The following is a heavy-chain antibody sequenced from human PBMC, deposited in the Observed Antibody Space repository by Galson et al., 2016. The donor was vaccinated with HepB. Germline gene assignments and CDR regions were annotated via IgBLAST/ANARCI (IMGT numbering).Heavy chain of an antibody. D-gene: IGHD2-21*02. CDR2: MSDDGTGE. CDR3: ARTAHYAFDL. V-gene: IGHV3-30*14. Sequence: SLRLSCATSGFRFSDYGLHWVRQAPGKGLEWVAVMSDDGTGEYYAGSVRGRFTISRDNFKNMVYLQMNGLTDEDTAVYYCARTAHYAFDLWGQGTVVTVSS. J-gene: IGHJ3*01. CDR1: GFRFSDYG.